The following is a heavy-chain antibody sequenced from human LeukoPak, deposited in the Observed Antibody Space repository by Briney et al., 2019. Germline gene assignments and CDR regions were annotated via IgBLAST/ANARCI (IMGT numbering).Heavy chain of an antibody. CDR1: GFDFGGACG. J-gene: IGHJ4*02. V-gene: IGHV3-23*01. D-gene: IGHD6-19*01. Sequence: GGSLRPSCATSGFDFGGACGMGWVRQAPEKGLEWVSTISGGGETTHYADSVKGRLTISRDNPRNTLYLQIDRLRPEDTAIYYCVREAGCGWPLDYWGRGTLVTVSS. CDR3: VREAGCGWPLDY. CDR2: ISGGGETT.